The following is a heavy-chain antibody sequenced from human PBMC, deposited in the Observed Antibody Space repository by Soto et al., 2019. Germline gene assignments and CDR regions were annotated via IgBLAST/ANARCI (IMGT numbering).Heavy chain of an antibody. J-gene: IGHJ4*02. CDR3: AKDRGSSWYEIAY. CDR1: GFTFSNYA. Sequence: EVQLLESGGGLVQPGGSLRLSCAASGFTFSNYAVTWVRQAPGKGLEWVSTISGSGGSTYYADSVKGRFTISRDNSKNTLYLQMHSLRAEDTAVYYCAKDRGSSWYEIAYWGQGTLVTVSS. V-gene: IGHV3-23*01. CDR2: ISGSGGST. D-gene: IGHD6-13*01.